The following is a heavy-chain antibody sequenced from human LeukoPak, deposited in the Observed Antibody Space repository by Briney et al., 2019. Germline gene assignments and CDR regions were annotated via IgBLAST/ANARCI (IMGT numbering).Heavy chain of an antibody. CDR1: GFTFSSYG. Sequence: AGSLRLSCAASGFTFSSYGMEWVRQAPGKGLEWVAFLRYDGSNKDYADSVKSRFTISRDNSKNTLYLQMNSLRAEDTAVYYCANQAFDPWGQGTLVTVSS. CDR3: ANQAFDP. CDR2: LRYDGSNK. V-gene: IGHV3-30*02. J-gene: IGHJ5*02.